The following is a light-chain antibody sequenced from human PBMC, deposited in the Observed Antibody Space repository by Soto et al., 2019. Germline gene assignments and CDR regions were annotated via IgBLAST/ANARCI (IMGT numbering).Light chain of an antibody. Sequence: QSALTQPASVSGSPGQSVTISCTGTSSDVGDYNSVSWYQHHPGKAPKLMIYEVSSRPSGVSNRFSGSKSGNTASLTISGLQAEDEADYYCCSYTGSSTPYVFGTGTKLTVL. CDR3: CSYTGSSTPYV. V-gene: IGLV2-14*01. CDR2: EVS. CDR1: SSDVGDYNS. J-gene: IGLJ1*01.